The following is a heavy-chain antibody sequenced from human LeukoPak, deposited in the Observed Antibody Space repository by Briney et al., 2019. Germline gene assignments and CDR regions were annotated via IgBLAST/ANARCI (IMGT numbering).Heavy chain of an antibody. CDR3: VKDRWVDH. Sequence: PGGSLRLSCSASGFIFSPYAMHWVRQAPGKGLEYVSSISSEGKTTYYADSVKGRFTISRDNSKNTLYLQMSSLRPEDTAVYYCVKDRWVDHWGQGTLSPSPQ. V-gene: IGHV3-64D*06. J-gene: IGHJ4*02. D-gene: IGHD6-13*01. CDR2: ISSEGKTT. CDR1: GFIFSPYA.